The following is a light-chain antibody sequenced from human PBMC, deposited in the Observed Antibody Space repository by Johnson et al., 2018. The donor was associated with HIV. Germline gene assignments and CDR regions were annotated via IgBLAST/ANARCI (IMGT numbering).Light chain of an antibody. CDR1: TSNIGNNY. Sequence: QSVLTQPPSVSAAPGQKVTISFSGSTSNIGNNYVSWYQQLPGTAPKLLIYEKNKRPSGIPDRFSAAKSGTSATLDITGLQTGDEADYYCGTWDSSLGAHYVFGTGTKVTVL. V-gene: IGLV1-51*02. J-gene: IGLJ1*01. CDR2: EKN. CDR3: GTWDSSLGAHYV.